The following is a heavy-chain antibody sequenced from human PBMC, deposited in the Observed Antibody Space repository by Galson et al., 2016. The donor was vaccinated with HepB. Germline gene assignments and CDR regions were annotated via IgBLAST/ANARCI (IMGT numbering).Heavy chain of an antibody. CDR3: GRRRGGFPDY. D-gene: IGHD1-26*01. V-gene: IGHV4-39*01. CDR1: GDSISGSSYF. CDR2: IYYTGST. Sequence: SETLSLTCTVSGDSISGSSYFWGWIRQPPGKGLEWIGSIYYTGSTDYNPSLKSRVTISVDTSKNQFSLKLNSVTAADPALYYCGRRRGGFPDYGGQGTLVTVSS. J-gene: IGHJ4*02.